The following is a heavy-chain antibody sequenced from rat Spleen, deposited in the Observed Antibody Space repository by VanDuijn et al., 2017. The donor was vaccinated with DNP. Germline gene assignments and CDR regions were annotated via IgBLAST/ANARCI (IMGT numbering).Heavy chain of an antibody. V-gene: IGHV5-22*01. Sequence: EVHLVESGGGLVQPGRSLKLSCAASGFTFSAYYMAWVRQAPTKGLEWVAYIGSDGYAPYYGDSVKGRFTISRDNAKSTLYLQMNSLRSEDTATYYCIRWNSGHFDYWGQGVMVTVSS. J-gene: IGHJ2*01. CDR2: IGSDGYAP. CDR3: IRWNSGHFDY. D-gene: IGHD4-3*01. CDR1: GFTFSAYY.